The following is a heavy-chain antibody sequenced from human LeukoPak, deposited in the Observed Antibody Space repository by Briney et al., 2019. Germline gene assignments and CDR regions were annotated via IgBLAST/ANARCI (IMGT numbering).Heavy chain of an antibody. CDR2: IYYSGST. D-gene: IGHD2-15*01. CDR3: ARDNGYGQLDS. J-gene: IGHJ4*02. Sequence: PSQTLSLTCTVSGDSINSGDYYWSWIRQPPENGLEWIGYIYYSGSTYYNPSLKSRVTISVDTSKNQFSLKLSSVTAADTAVYYCARDNGYGQLDSWGQGTLVTVSS. V-gene: IGHV4-30-4*01. CDR1: GDSINSGDYY.